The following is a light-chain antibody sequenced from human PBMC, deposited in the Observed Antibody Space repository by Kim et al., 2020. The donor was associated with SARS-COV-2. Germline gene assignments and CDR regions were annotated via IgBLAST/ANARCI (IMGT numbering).Light chain of an antibody. CDR2: YDS. Sequence: PGKTARITCGGNNIGTKSVHWYQQKRGQAPVLVIYYDSDRPSGIPERFSGSNSGNTATLTISRVDAGDEADYYCQVWDSSSDHWVFGGGTQLTVL. CDR1: NIGTKS. J-gene: IGLJ3*02. V-gene: IGLV3-21*04. CDR3: QVWDSSSDHWV.